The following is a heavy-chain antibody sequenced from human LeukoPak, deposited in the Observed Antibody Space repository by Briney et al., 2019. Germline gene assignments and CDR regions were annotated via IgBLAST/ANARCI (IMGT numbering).Heavy chain of an antibody. CDR1: GSSISSYY. J-gene: IGHJ3*02. V-gene: IGHV4-59*08. D-gene: IGHD3-3*01. CDR3: ARLANYDFWRGPYPHDAFDI. Sequence: PSETLSLTCTVSGSSISSYYWSWIRQPPGKGQEWIGYIYYSGSTNYNPSLKSRVTISVDTSKNQFSLKLNSVTAADTAVYYCARLANYDFWRGPYPHDAFDIWGQGTMVTVSS. CDR2: IYYSGST.